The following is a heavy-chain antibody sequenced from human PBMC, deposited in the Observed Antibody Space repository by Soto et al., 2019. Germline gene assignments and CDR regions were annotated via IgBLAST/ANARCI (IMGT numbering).Heavy chain of an antibody. CDR3: AKDRSSSWSPEYVHH. V-gene: IGHV3-30*18. CDR1: GFTFSSYV. CDR2: ISYDGTNK. Sequence: PGGSLRLSCAASGFTFSSYVMHWVRQAPGKGLEWLAVISYDGTNKYYADSVKGRFTISRDNSKNTLYLQMNSLRAEDTAVYYCAKDRSSSWSPEYVHHWGQGTLVTVSS. D-gene: IGHD6-13*01. J-gene: IGHJ1*01.